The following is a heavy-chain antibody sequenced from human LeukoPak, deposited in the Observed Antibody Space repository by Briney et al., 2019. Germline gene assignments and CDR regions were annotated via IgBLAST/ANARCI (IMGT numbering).Heavy chain of an antibody. CDR3: ARISPKQLVREFDY. D-gene: IGHD6-13*01. CDR1: GFTFSSYA. V-gene: IGHV3-30-3*01. CDR2: ISYDGSNK. J-gene: IGHJ4*02. Sequence: GRSLRLSCAASGFTFSSYAMLWVRQAPGKGLEWVAVISYDGSNKYYADSVKGRFTISRDNSKNTLYLQMNSLRAEDTAVYYCARISPKQLVREFDYWGQGTLVTVTS.